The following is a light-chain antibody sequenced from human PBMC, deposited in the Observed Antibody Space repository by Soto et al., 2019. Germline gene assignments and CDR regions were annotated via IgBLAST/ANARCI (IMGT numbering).Light chain of an antibody. CDR2: EVS. J-gene: IGLJ1*01. Sequence: QSALTESASVSVSPGQSITISCTGTSSDVGGYNYVSWYQQHPGKAPKLMIYEVSNRPSGVPNRFSGSKSGNTASLTISGLQAEDEADYYCSSYTSSSLLYVFGTGTKVTVL. V-gene: IGLV2-14*01. CDR1: SSDVGGYNY. CDR3: SSYTSSSLLYV.